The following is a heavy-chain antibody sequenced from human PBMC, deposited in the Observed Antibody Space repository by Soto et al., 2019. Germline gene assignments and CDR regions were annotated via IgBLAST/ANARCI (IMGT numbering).Heavy chain of an antibody. CDR1: GGTFSSYA. CDR3: ARTRGYYDSSGYYPYYFDY. Sequence: QVQLVQSGAEVKQPGSSVKVSCKASGGTFSSYAISWVRQAPGQGLEWMGGIIPIFGTANYEQKFQGRVTITADESTSTAYMELSSLRSEDTAVYYCARTRGYYDSSGYYPYYFDYWGQGTLVTVSS. J-gene: IGHJ4*02. CDR2: IIPIFGTA. D-gene: IGHD3-22*01. V-gene: IGHV1-69*01.